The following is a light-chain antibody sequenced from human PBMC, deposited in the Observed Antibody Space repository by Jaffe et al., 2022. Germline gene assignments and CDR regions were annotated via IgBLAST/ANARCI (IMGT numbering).Light chain of an antibody. CDR3: SSYTSSSTLEV. V-gene: IGLV2-14*01. Sequence: QSALTQPASVSGSPGQSITISCTGTSSDVGVYNYVSWYQHPPGKAPKLMIYEVSNRPSGVSNRFSGSKSGNTASLTISGLQAEDEADYYCSSYTSSSTLEVFGTGTKVTVL. CDR2: EVS. J-gene: IGLJ1*01. CDR1: SSDVGVYNY.